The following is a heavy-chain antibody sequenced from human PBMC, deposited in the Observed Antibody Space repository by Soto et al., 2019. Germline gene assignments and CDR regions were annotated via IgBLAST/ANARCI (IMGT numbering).Heavy chain of an antibody. D-gene: IGHD2-8*01. CDR3: ARMGFANGTNYYYYYYGMDV. V-gene: IGHV4-34*01. Sequence: QVQLQQWGAGLLKPSETLSLTCAVYGGSFSGYYWSWIRQPPGKGLEWMGEINHSGSTNYNPSLKSRVTISVDSSKNQFSLKLSSVTAADTAVYYCARMGFANGTNYYYYYYGMDVWGQGTTVTVSS. J-gene: IGHJ6*02. CDR1: GGSFSGYY. CDR2: INHSGST.